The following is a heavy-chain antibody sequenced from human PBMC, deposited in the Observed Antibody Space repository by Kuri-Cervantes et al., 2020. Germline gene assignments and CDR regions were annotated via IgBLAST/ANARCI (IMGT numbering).Heavy chain of an antibody. Sequence: GGSLRLSCAASGFTFSGYAMSWVRQAPGKGLEWVSAVSEYGDDTYYADSVRGRFTISRDNSKNTLYLQMNSLRAEDTAVYYCARVGNYYYYGMDVWGQGTKVTVSS. D-gene: IGHD3-10*01. CDR3: ARVGNYYYYGMDV. CDR2: VSEYGDDT. J-gene: IGHJ6*02. V-gene: IGHV3-23*01. CDR1: GFTFSGYA.